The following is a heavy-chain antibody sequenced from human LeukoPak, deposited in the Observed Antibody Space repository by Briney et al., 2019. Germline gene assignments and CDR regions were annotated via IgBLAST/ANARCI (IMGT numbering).Heavy chain of an antibody. J-gene: IGHJ3*02. CDR1: GFTFSSYW. V-gene: IGHV3-74*01. D-gene: IGHD3-10*01. CDR3: STGSGHAFDI. Sequence: GGSLRLSCAASGFTFSSYWIHWVRQAPGKGLVWVSRINSDGSSTSYADSVKGRFTISRDNAKNTLYLQMNSLRAEDTAVYYCSTGSGHAFDIWGRGTMVTVSS. CDR2: INSDGSST.